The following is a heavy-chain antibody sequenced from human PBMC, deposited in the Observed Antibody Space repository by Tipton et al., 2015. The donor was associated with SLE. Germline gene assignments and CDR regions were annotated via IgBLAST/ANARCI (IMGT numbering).Heavy chain of an antibody. CDR3: AKGLRLEEYRFSDC. CDR2: VYASGRA. Sequence: SLRLSCAASGFTFSSYGMSWVRQAPGKGLEWVSVVYASGRAYYADSVKGRFTIARDNSKNTLHLQMNSLRAEDTAVYYCAKGLRLEEYRFSDCWGRGHLLSLSS. CDR1: GFTFSSYG. V-gene: IGHV3-23*03. D-gene: IGHD3-10*01. J-gene: IGHJ4*02.